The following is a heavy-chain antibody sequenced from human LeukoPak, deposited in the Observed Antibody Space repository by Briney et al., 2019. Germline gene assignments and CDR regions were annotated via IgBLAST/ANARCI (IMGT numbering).Heavy chain of an antibody. CDR1: GGSISSSSHY. D-gene: IGHD2-15*01. CDR2: MYYRGST. V-gene: IGHV4-39*07. J-gene: IGHJ6*03. Sequence: SETLSLTCTVSGGSISSSSHYWGWIRQPPGKGLEWIGSMYYRGSTYHNPSLKSRVTISVDTSKNQFSLKLSSVTAADTAVYYCARDKVVVAATPPRVYYYYYMDVWGKGTTVTVSS. CDR3: ARDKVVVAATPPRVYYYYYMDV.